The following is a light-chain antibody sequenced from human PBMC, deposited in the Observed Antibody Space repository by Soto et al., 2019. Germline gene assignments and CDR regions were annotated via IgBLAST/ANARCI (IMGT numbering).Light chain of an antibody. CDR3: QQRSDWPLT. CDR2: DAS. CDR1: QSVRSH. Sequence: EIVLTQSPATLSLSPGETATLSCRASQSVRSHLGWYQQKPGQAPRLLIYDASNRATGIPDRFTGSGSGTDFTLTISGLEPEDFAVYFCQQRSDWPLTFGRGTRVEI. J-gene: IGKJ4*01. V-gene: IGKV3-11*01.